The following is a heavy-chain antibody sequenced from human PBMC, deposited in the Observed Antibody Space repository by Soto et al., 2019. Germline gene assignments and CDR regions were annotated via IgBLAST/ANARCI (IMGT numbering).Heavy chain of an antibody. Sequence: QVQLVQSGPEVKKPGSSVKVSCKASGGSFSNYAVSWVRQAPGQGLEWMGQIIPRSGSTRYAQRFFDRVTITADKSTNTVYMELDSLKSDDTAVYYCARDPGRTYGGYWGQGTLVTVSS. J-gene: IGHJ4*02. CDR1: GGSFSNYA. V-gene: IGHV1-69*06. D-gene: IGHD4-17*01. CDR2: IIPRSGST. CDR3: ARDPGRTYGGY.